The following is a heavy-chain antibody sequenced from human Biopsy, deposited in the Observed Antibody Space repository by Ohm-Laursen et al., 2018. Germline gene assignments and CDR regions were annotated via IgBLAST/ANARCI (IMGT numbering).Heavy chain of an antibody. V-gene: IGHV1-18*01. CDR1: GYNFISYS. CDR3: ARGEVTFGEPIVSLDS. CDR2: IRPLNGDT. D-gene: IGHD3-16*02. Sequence: GASVKVSCKTSGYNFISYSINWVRQAPGQGLEWMGWIRPLNGDTKYGQKFQDRVTMTTDTSTSTVYMELTSLRSDDTAVYYCARGEVTFGEPIVSLDSWGQGTLVTVSS. J-gene: IGHJ4*02.